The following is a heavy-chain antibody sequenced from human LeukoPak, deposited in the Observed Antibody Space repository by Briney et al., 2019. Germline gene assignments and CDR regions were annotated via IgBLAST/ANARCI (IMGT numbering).Heavy chain of an antibody. CDR3: ARALRDSSPYNWFDP. Sequence: SVKVSCTASGGTLSSYAISWVRQAPGQGLEWMGGIIPIFGTANYAQKFQGRVTITADESTSTAYMELSSLRSEDTAVYYCARALRDSSPYNWFDPWGQGTLVTVSS. CDR1: GGTLSSYA. D-gene: IGHD6-6*01. J-gene: IGHJ5*02. CDR2: IIPIFGTA. V-gene: IGHV1-69*13.